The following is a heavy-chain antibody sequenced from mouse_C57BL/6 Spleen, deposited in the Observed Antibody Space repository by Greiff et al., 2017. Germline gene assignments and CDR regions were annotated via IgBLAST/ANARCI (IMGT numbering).Heavy chain of an antibody. CDR1: GYAFSSYW. CDR3: ARKEVTVVEAMDY. D-gene: IGHD1-1*01. J-gene: IGHJ4*01. CDR2: IYPGDGDT. Sequence: VKLMESGAELVKPGASVKISCKASGYAFSSYWMNWVKQRPGKGLEWIGQIYPGDGDTNYNGKFKGKATLTADKSSSTAYMQLSSLTSEDSAVYFCARKEVTVVEAMDYWGQGTSVTVSS. V-gene: IGHV1-80*01.